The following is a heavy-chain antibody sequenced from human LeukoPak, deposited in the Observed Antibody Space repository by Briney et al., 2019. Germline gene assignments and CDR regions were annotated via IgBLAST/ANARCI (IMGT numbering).Heavy chain of an antibody. J-gene: IGHJ4*02. Sequence: ASVKVSCKASGYTFTSYYMHWVRQAPGQGLEWMGIINPSGGSTSYAQKFQGRVTMTRDTSTSTVYMELSSLRSEDTAVYYCARTSYDILTGYYEPPTYYFDYWGQGTLVTVSS. CDR3: ARTSYDILTGYYEPPTYYFDY. CDR2: INPSGGST. CDR1: GYTFTSYY. V-gene: IGHV1-46*01. D-gene: IGHD3-9*01.